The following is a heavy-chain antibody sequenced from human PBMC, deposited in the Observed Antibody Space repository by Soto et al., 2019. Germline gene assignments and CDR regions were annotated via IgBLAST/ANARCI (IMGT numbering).Heavy chain of an antibody. CDR3: AGGNRHDYIWGSHNPYFDY. CDR1: GGSISSGGYY. CDR2: IYYSGST. J-gene: IGHJ4*02. V-gene: IGHV4-31*03. D-gene: IGHD3-16*01. Sequence: PSETLSLTCTVSGGSISSGGYYWSWIRQHPGKGLEWIGYIYYSGSTYYNPSLKSRVTISVDTSKNQFSLKLSSVTAADTAVYYCAGGNRHDYIWGSHNPYFDYWGQGTLVTVSS.